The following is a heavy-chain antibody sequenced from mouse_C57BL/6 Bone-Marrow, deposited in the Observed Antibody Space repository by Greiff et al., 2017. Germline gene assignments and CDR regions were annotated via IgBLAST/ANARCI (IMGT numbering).Heavy chain of an antibody. J-gene: IGHJ4*01. CDR3: ARGDGNWAMDY. Sequence: VQLQQPGAELVRPGSSVKLSCKASGYTFTSYWMDWVKQRPGQGLEWIGNIYPSDSETHYNQKFKDKATLTVDKSSSTAYMQLSSLTSEDSAVYYCARGDGNWAMDYWGQGTSVTVSS. D-gene: IGHD2-1*01. CDR2: IYPSDSET. V-gene: IGHV1-61*01. CDR1: GYTFTSYW.